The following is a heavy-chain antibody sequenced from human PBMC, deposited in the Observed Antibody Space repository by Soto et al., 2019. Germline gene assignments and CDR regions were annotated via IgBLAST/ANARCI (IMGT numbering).Heavy chain of an antibody. CDR2: IIPIFGTA. D-gene: IGHD3-10*01. Sequence: ASVKVSCKASGGTFSSYAISWVRQAPGQGLEWMGGIIPIFGTANYAQKFQGGVTITADESTSTAYMELSSLRSEDTAVYYCARDCGITMVRGGNEYYYYGMDVWGQGTTVTVSS. V-gene: IGHV1-69*13. J-gene: IGHJ6*02. CDR3: ARDCGITMVRGGNEYYYYGMDV. CDR1: GGTFSSYA.